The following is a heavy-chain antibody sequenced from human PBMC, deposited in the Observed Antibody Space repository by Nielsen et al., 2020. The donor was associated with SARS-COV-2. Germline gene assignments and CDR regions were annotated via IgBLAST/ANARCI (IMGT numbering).Heavy chain of an antibody. D-gene: IGHD3-10*01. V-gene: IGHV3-23*01. CDR1: GFTFNIYA. Sequence: GESLKISCAASGFTFNIYAMAWVRRAPGRGQQWVTGVSASGGSTYYTDSVKGRFSISRDNSKNTLFLQMHSLGVEDTALYYCAKDGVVRGDALDLWGQGTMVTVSS. CDR3: AKDGVVRGDALDL. CDR2: VSASGGST. J-gene: IGHJ3*01.